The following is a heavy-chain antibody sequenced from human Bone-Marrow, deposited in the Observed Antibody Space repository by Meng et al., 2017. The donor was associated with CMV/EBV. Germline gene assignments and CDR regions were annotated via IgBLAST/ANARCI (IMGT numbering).Heavy chain of an antibody. D-gene: IGHD3-3*01. J-gene: IGHJ4*02. Sequence: GESLKISCAASGFTFSDYYMSWIRQAPGKGLEWVSYISSSGSTIYYADSVKGRFTISRDNAKNSLYLQMNSLRAEDTAVYYCARAPRSGYYFDYWGQGTLVTVSS. V-gene: IGHV3-11*04. CDR3: ARAPRSGYYFDY. CDR2: ISSSGSTI. CDR1: GFTFSDYY.